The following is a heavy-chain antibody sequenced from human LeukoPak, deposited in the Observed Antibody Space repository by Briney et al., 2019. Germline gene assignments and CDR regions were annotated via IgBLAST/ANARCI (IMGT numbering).Heavy chain of an antibody. V-gene: IGHV4-61*02. CDR2: IYTSGST. D-gene: IGHD3-9*01. Sequence: PSETLSLTCTVSGGSISSGSYYWSWIRQPAGKGLEWIGRIYTSGSTNYNPSLKSRVTISVDTSKNQFSLKLSSVTAADTAVYYCASIPYYDILTGATSGIYFQHWGQGTLVTVSS. CDR3: ASIPYYDILTGATSGIYFQH. J-gene: IGHJ1*01. CDR1: GGSISSGSYY.